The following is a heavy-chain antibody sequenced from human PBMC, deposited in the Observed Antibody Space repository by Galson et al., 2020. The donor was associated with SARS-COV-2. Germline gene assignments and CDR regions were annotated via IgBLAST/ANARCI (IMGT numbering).Heavy chain of an antibody. Sequence: GGSLRLSCAASGFTVSSNYMSWVRQAPGKGLEWVSVIYSGGITYYADSVKGRFTISRDNSKNTLYLQMNSLRAEDTAVYYCAREVVVPESRGFDYWGQGTLVTVSS. CDR1: GFTVSSNY. D-gene: IGHD2-2*01. J-gene: IGHJ4*02. CDR2: IYSGGIT. V-gene: IGHV3-53*01. CDR3: AREVVVPESRGFDY.